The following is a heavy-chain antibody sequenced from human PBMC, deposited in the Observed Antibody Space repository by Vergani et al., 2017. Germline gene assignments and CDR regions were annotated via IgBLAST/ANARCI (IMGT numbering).Heavy chain of an antibody. D-gene: IGHD2-15*01. CDR1: GDSMNNYY. V-gene: IGHV4-59*01. CDR3: AGGPSVVQGHYIYYYSYFMDV. J-gene: IGHJ6*03. CDR2: MYLGGTT. Sequence: QVHLQEAGPGLVKPAETLSLTCTVSGDSMNNYYWNWIRQTPGKGLEWIGYMYLGGTTTYNPSLESRVSLSADTSKNQFSLQLTSVTAADTAVYYCAGGPSVVQGHYIYYYSYFMDVWGKGTTVTVSS.